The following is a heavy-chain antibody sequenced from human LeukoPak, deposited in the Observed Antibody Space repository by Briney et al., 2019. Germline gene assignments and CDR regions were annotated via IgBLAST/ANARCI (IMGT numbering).Heavy chain of an antibody. Sequence: GASVKVSCKASGYTFTYHAVHWVRQAPGQRLEWMGWINVGNGNTKYSQKFQGRVTITRDTSASTAYMELSSLRSEDTAVYYCARESYSGSYIIHDYWGQGTLVTVSS. CDR3: ARESYSGSYIIHDY. V-gene: IGHV1-3*01. D-gene: IGHD1-26*01. CDR2: INVGNGNT. CDR1: GYTFTYHA. J-gene: IGHJ4*02.